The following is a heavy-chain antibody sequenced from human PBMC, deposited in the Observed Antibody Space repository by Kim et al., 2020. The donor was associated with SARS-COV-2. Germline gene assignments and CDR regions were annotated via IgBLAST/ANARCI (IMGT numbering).Heavy chain of an antibody. V-gene: IGHV4-34*01. CDR1: GGSFSGYY. CDR2: INHSGST. Sequence: SETLSLTCAVYGGSFSGYYWSWIRQPPGKGLEWIGEINHSGSTNYNPSLKSRVTISVDTSKNQFSLKLSSVTAADTAVYYCASRYCSGGSCQDYWGQGTL. D-gene: IGHD2-15*01. CDR3: ASRYCSGGSCQDY. J-gene: IGHJ4*02.